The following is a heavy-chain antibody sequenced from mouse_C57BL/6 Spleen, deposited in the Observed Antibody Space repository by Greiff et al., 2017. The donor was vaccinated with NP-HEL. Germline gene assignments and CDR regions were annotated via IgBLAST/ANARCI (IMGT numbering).Heavy chain of an antibody. Sequence: QVTLKESGPGILQPSQTLSLTCSFSGFSLSTFGMGVGWIRQPSGKGLEWLAHIWWDDDKYYNPALKSRLTSSKDTSKNQVFLKIANVDTADTATYYCARMIYDYDRGVYYFDYWGQGTTLTVSS. CDR3: ARMIYDYDRGVYYFDY. D-gene: IGHD2-4*01. J-gene: IGHJ2*01. V-gene: IGHV8-8*01. CDR2: IWWDDDK. CDR1: GFSLSTFGMG.